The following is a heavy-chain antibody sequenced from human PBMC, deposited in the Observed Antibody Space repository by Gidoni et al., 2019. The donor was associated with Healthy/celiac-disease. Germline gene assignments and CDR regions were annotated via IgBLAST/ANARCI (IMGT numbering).Heavy chain of an antibody. CDR2: INHSGST. CDR3: ARGRRIAAAGIPDY. J-gene: IGHJ4*02. V-gene: IGHV4-34*01. CDR1: GGSFSGYY. Sequence: QVQLQQWGAGLLKPSETLSLTCAVYGGSFSGYYWSWIRQPPGKGLEWIGEINHSGSTNYNPSLKSRVTISVDTSKNQFSLKLSSVTAADTAVYYCARGRRIAAAGIPDYWGQGTLVTVSS. D-gene: IGHD6-13*01.